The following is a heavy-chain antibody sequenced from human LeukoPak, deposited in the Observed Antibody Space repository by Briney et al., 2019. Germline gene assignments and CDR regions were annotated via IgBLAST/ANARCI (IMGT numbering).Heavy chain of an antibody. D-gene: IGHD2-15*01. Sequence: ASVKVSCKASGYTFTSYGISWVRQAPGQGLEWIGWISAYNGNTNYAQKLQGRVTMTTDTSTSTAYMELRSLRSDDTAVYYCARDAYCSGGSCYSGWWFDPWGQGTLVTVSS. V-gene: IGHV1-18*01. CDR3: ARDAYCSGGSCYSGWWFDP. J-gene: IGHJ5*02. CDR1: GYTFTSYG. CDR2: ISAYNGNT.